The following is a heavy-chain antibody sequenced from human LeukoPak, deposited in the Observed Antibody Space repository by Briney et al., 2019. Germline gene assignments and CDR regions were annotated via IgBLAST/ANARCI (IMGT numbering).Heavy chain of an antibody. CDR2: IYYSGST. J-gene: IGHJ3*02. D-gene: IGHD5-24*01. V-gene: IGHV4-59*01. Sequence: SETLSLTCTVSGGSISSYYWSWIRQPPGKGLGWIGYIYYSGSTNYNPSLKSRVTISVDTSKNQFSLKLSSVTAADTAVYYCAREKRDGYGNDAFDIWGQGTMVTVSS. CDR1: GGSISSYY. CDR3: AREKRDGYGNDAFDI.